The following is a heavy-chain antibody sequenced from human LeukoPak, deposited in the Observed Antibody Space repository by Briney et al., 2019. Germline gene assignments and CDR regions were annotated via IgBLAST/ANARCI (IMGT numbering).Heavy chain of an antibody. CDR2: LWYDGRTK. V-gene: IGHV3-33*06. CDR3: AKDNHYYDSSGYYGPFDY. D-gene: IGHD3-22*01. Sequence: PGGSLRLSCAASGFTFSSHGMHWVRQAPGKGLEWVAVLWYDGRTKYYADSVKGRFTISRDNSRNTLYLQMNSLRAEDTAVYYCAKDNHYYDSSGYYGPFDYWGQGTLVTVSS. J-gene: IGHJ4*02. CDR1: GFTFSSHG.